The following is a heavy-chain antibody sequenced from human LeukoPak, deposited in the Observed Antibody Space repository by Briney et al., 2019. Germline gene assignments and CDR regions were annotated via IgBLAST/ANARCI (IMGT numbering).Heavy chain of an antibody. CDR1: GFSFSDAW. V-gene: IGHV4-4*02. J-gene: IGHJ3*02. CDR3: ARDKPGSGYDFRAFDI. CDR2: IYHSGST. Sequence: PGGSLRLSCAASGFSFSDAWMSWVRQPPGKGLEWIGEIYHSGSTNYNPSLKSRVTISVDKSKNQFSLKLSSVTAADTAVYYCARDKPGSGYDFRAFDIWGQGTMVTVSS. D-gene: IGHD5-12*01.